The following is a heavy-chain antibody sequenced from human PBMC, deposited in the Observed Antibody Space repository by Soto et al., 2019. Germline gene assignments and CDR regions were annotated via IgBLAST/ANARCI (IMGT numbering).Heavy chain of an antibody. D-gene: IGHD3-22*01. V-gene: IGHV3-23*01. J-gene: IGHJ4*02. CDR1: GVTFSSYA. CDR3: AKRGHYYDSSGYYLGY. Sequence: EVQLLESGGGLVQPGGSLRLSCAASGVTFSSYAMSWVRQAPGKGLEWVSAISGSGGSKYYADSVKGRFTISRDNSKNTLYLQMNSLRAEDTAVYYCAKRGHYYDSSGYYLGYWGQGTLVTVSS. CDR2: ISGSGGSK.